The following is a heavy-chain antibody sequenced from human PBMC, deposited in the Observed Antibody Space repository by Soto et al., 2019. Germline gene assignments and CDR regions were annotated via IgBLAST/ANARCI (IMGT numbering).Heavy chain of an antibody. CDR1: GFTFSSYG. CDR2: IWYDGSNK. CDR3: ARDSGTQGYYYYYGMDV. V-gene: IGHV3-33*01. J-gene: IGHJ6*02. Sequence: QVQLVESGGGVVQPGRSLRLSCAASGFTFSSYGMHWVRQAPGKGLEWVAVIWYDGSNKYYADSVKGRFTISRDNSKNTLYLQMNSLRAEDTAVYYCARDSGTQGYYYYYGMDVWGQGTTVTVSS. D-gene: IGHD1-1*01.